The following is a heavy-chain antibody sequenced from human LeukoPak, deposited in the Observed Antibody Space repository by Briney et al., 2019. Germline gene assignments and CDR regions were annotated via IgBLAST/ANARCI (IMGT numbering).Heavy chain of an antibody. V-gene: IGHV3-23*01. J-gene: IGHJ4*02. CDR2: ISGSGGST. D-gene: IGHD5-24*01. Sequence: PGGSLRLSCAASGITFSSYAMSWVRQAPGKGLEWVSAISGSGGSTYYPDSVKGRFTISRDNSKNTLYLQMNSLRAEDTAVYYCATRWLQPFDYWGQGTLVTVSS. CDR1: GITFSSYA. CDR3: ATRWLQPFDY.